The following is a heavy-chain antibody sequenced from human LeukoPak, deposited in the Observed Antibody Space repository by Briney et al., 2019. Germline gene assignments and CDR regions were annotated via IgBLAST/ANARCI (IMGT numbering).Heavy chain of an antibody. CDR2: IYYSGST. J-gene: IGHJ5*02. V-gene: IGHV4-31*03. CDR3: ARAVPDKRNNTGYNWFDP. Sequence: SQTLSLTCTVSGGSISSGGYYWSWIRQHPGKGLEWIGYIYYSGSTNYNPSLKSRVTISVDTSKNQFSLKLSSVTAADTAVYYCARAVPDKRNNTGYNWFDPWGQGTLVTVSS. CDR1: GGSISSGGYY. D-gene: IGHD2/OR15-2a*01.